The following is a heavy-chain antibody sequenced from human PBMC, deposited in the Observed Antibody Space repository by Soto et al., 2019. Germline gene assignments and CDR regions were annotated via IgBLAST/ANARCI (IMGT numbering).Heavy chain of an antibody. CDR3: ARESEDLTSNFDY. V-gene: IGHV3-21*01. CDR1: GFTFTRYS. Sequence: PGGSLRLSCAASGFTFTRYSMNWVRRAPGKGLEWVSSISSTTNYIYYADSMKGRFTVSRDNAKNSVYLEMNSLSAEDTALYYCARESEDLTSNFDYWGQGTLVTVSS. J-gene: IGHJ4*02. CDR2: ISSTTNYI.